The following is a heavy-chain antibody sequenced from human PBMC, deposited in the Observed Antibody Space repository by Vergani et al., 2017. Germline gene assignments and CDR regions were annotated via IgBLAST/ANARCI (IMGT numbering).Heavy chain of an antibody. V-gene: IGHV1-24*01. J-gene: IGHJ4*02. CDR2: SDPEHGEV. CDR1: GYSLTELT. CDR3: AIVTHYYDSSCYYLDY. Sequence: QVQLVQSGSEVRKPGASVKVSCQVSGYSLTELTIHWVRQAPGKGLEWMGGSDPEHGEVTFAHHIQGRVTMTEDRSTDTAYMELSSLRPEDTALYYCAIVTHYYDSSCYYLDYWGQGTRVTVSS. D-gene: IGHD3-22*01.